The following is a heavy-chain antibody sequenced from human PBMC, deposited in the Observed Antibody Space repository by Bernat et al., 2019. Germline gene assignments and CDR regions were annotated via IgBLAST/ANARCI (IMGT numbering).Heavy chain of an antibody. V-gene: IGHV4-30-2*01. CDR1: GGSISSGGYS. CDR3: ARDFYGDPGYGMDV. CDR2: IYHSGST. Sequence: QLQLQESGPGLVKPSETLSLSCTVSGGSISSGGYSWSWIRQPPGKGLEWIGYIYHSGSTYYNPSLKSRVTISVDRSKNQFSLKLSSVTAADTAVYYCARDFYGDPGYGMDVWGQGTTVTVSS. J-gene: IGHJ6*02. D-gene: IGHD4-17*01.